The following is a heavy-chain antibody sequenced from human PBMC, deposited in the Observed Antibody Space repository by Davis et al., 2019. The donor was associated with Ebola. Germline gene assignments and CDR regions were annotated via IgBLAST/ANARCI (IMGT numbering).Heavy chain of an antibody. Sequence: PGGSLRLSCAASGFTFSSCTMHWVRQAPGKGLEWVAVISYDGSNKYYADSVKGRFTISRDNAKNSLYLQMNSLRAEDTAVYYCARDLVIVATRYFDYWGQGTLVTVSS. J-gene: IGHJ4*02. V-gene: IGHV3-30-3*01. CDR1: GFTFSSCT. CDR3: ARDLVIVATRYFDY. CDR2: ISYDGSNK. D-gene: IGHD5-12*01.